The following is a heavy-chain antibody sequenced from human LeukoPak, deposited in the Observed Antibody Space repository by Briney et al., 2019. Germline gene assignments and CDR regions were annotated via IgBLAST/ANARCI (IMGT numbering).Heavy chain of an antibody. CDR2: ISGSGGTT. CDR3: ESAFTRSGPWDY. D-gene: IGHD3-3*01. V-gene: IGHV3-23*01. J-gene: IGHJ4*02. CDR1: GFTFSSYA. Sequence: RGSLRLSCAASGFTFSSYAMSWVRQAAGQGLEWVSAISGSGGTTYYADSVKGRVTISRDNSKNTRYMEMNSLRAEDTAVYYCESAFTRSGPWDYWGQGTLVTVSS.